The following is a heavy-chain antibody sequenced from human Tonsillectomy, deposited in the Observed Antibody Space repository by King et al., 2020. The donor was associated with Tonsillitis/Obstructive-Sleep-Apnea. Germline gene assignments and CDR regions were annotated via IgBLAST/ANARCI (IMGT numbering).Heavy chain of an antibody. CDR3: TRSSYYGDYEDLDY. V-gene: IGHV3-49*04. Sequence: VQLVESGGGLVQPGRSLRLSCTTSGFTFGDYTITWVRQAPGKGLEWVGFIRSKAYGGTTEYAASVEGRFTISRDDSKSIAYLQMYSLKTEDTAVYYCTRSSYYGDYEDLDYWGQGTLVTVSS. CDR1: GFTFGDYT. CDR2: IRSKAYGGTT. D-gene: IGHD4-17*01. J-gene: IGHJ4*02.